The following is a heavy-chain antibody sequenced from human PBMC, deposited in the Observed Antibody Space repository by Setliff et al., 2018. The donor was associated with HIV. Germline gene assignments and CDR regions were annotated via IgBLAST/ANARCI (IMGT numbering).Heavy chain of an antibody. Sequence: ASVKVSCKSSGYTFSDYYIHWVQQAPGKGLEWMGRVDPADGETRYAEKFQGRVTISADTSTDTVYMQLTSLRSEDTAVYYCTAEGNIFDLWGQGTMVTVSS. J-gene: IGHJ3*01. CDR2: VDPADGET. V-gene: IGHV1-69-2*01. CDR3: TAEGNIFDL. CDR1: GYTFSDYY. D-gene: IGHD3-10*01.